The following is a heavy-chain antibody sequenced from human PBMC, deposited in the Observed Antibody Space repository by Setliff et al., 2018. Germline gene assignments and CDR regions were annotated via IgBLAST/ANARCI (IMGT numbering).Heavy chain of an antibody. CDR1: GYPFIEHY. Sequence: ASVKVSCKTSGYPFIEHYVNWVRQAPGQGLEWMGWIRHNGGGTHYAQKFQGRVTMTRDTANSTVYMDLSSLTSDDTAIYYCARGGGSYRAGNSRPTYSFDPWGQGTQVTVSS. V-gene: IGHV1-2*02. D-gene: IGHD6-13*01. CDR3: ARGGGSYRAGNSRPTYSFDP. CDR2: IRHNGGGT. J-gene: IGHJ5*02.